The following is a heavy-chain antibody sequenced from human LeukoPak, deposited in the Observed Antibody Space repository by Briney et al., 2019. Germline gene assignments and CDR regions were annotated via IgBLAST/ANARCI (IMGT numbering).Heavy chain of an antibody. J-gene: IGHJ4*02. V-gene: IGHV6-1*01. D-gene: IGHD1/OR15-1a*01. CDR3: ASGQQTAPFPFDY. Sequence: SQTLSLTCAISGDSVSSNSAAWNCIRQSPSRGLEWLGRTYYRSKWYNDYAVSVRSRITFKADTSKSQFSLQLNSVTPEDTAVYYCASGQQTAPFPFDYWGQGTLVTVSS. CDR2: TYYRSKWYN. CDR1: GDSVSSNSAA.